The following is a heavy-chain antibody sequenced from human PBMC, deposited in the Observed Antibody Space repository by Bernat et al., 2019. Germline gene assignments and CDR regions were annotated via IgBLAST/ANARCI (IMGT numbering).Heavy chain of an antibody. D-gene: IGHD4-23*01. J-gene: IGHJ6*03. V-gene: IGHV1-69*01. CDR1: GGTFSSYA. CDR3: ASSPPILAGKGYYYYYMDV. CDR2: IIPIFGTA. Sequence: QVQLVQSGAEVKKPGSSVKVSCKASGGTFSSYAISWVRQAPGPGLEWMGGIIPIFGTANYAQKFQGGVTITADESTRTAYMGMSSLRSEDTAVDYCASSPPILAGKGYYYYYMDVWGKGTTVTVSS.